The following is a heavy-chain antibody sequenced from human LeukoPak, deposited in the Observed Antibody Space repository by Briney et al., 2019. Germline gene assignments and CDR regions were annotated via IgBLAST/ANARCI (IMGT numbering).Heavy chain of an antibody. CDR3: AREPPGNYDSSGYYYAYFDC. D-gene: IGHD3-22*01. J-gene: IGHJ4*02. Sequence: PGGSLRLSCAASGFTFSSHSMTWVRQAPGKGLEWVSSISSSSNYIYYADSVKGRFTISRDNAKNSLYLQMNSLADEDTAVYYCAREPPGNYDSSGYYYAYFDCWAQGTLVTVSS. V-gene: IGHV3-21*01. CDR2: ISSSSNYI. CDR1: GFTFSSHS.